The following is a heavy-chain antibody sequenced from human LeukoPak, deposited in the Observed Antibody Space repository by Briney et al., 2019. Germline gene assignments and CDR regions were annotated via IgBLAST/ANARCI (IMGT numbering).Heavy chain of an antibody. CDR1: GGSISSSSYY. D-gene: IGHD3-22*01. J-gene: IGHJ3*02. V-gene: IGHV4-39*07. CDR2: IYYSGST. Sequence: SETLSLTCTVSGGSISSSSYYWGWIRQPPGKGLEWIGSIYYSGSTYYNPSLKSRVTISVDTSKNQFSLKLSSVTAADTAVYYCARGLLSNGYYYGYDAFDIWGQGAMVTVSS. CDR3: ARGLLSNGYYYGYDAFDI.